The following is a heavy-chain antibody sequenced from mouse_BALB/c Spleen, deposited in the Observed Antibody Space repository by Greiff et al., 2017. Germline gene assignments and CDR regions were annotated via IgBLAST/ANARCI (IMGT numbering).Heavy chain of an antibody. CDR1: GYTFTSYW. V-gene: IGHV1-69*02. J-gene: IGHJ3*01. D-gene: IGHD2-3*01. CDR3: ARWDGFAY. Sequence: QVQLQQPGAELVKPGASVKLSCKAPGYTFTSYWMHWVKQRPGQGLEWIGEIDPSDSYTNYNQKFKGKATLTVDKSSSTAYMQLSSLTSEDSAVYYCARWDGFAYWGQGTLVTVSA. CDR2: IDPSDSYT.